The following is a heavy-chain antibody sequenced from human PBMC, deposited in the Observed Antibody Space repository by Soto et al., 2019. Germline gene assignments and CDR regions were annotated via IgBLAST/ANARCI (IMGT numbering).Heavy chain of an antibody. CDR2: INHSGRV. CDR1: GGSFSGHS. D-gene: IGHD3-22*01. V-gene: IGHV4-34*01. Sequence: SETLSLTCAVYGGSFSGHSWTWIRQSPGKGLEWIGDINHSGRVNYSPSLKSRVAISLDTSKNQFSLTLSAVTAADTAMYYCSTRAYDTNGYYRFDPWGQGTLVTVSS. CDR3: STRAYDTNGYYRFDP. J-gene: IGHJ5*01.